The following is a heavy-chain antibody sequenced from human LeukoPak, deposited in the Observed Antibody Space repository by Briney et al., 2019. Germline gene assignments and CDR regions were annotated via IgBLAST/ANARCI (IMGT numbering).Heavy chain of an antibody. Sequence: AGGSLRLSCAASGFTFNTFGMHWVRQAPGKGLEWVSYISERGGGTTYADSVKGRFTISRDTSLNTLYLQMNNLRAEDTAVYYCAKDLSGFDYWGQGTLVTVSS. CDR2: ISERGGGT. J-gene: IGHJ4*02. D-gene: IGHD3-16*02. V-gene: IGHV3-23*01. CDR3: AKDLSGFDY. CDR1: GFTFNTFG.